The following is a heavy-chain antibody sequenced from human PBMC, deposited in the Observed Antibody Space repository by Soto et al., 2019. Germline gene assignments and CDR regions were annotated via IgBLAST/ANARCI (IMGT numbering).Heavy chain of an antibody. CDR1: GFTFSSYG. CDR2: ISSDRSNK. Sequence: GGSLRLSCAASGFTFSSYGMHWVRQAPGKGLEWVSSISSDRSNKYYVDSVEGRFTISRDNAKNSLYLQMDSLRAEDTAVYYCARSRYLDYWGQGTLVTVSS. CDR3: ARSRYLDY. J-gene: IGHJ4*02. V-gene: IGHV3-21*01.